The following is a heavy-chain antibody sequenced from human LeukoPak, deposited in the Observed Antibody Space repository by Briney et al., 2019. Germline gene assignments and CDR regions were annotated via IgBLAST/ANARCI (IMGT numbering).Heavy chain of an antibody. CDR2: IFTSGNT. CDR1: GDSISSGGYY. CDR3: ARATLRGDPFDF. J-gene: IGHJ4*02. D-gene: IGHD2-21*02. V-gene: IGHV4-31*03. Sequence: PSETLSLTCTVSGDSISSGGYYWTWIRQHPGKGLEWIGNIFTSGNTYYNPSLKGRVFTSVDTSKSQFFLRLTSVTAADTAVYYCARATLRGDPFDFWGQGIQVTVSS.